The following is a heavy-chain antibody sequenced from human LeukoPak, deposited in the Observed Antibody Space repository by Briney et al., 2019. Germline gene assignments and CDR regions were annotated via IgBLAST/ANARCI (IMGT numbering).Heavy chain of an antibody. J-gene: IGHJ4*02. V-gene: IGHV4-4*02. CDR1: GGSIGSSYW. Sequence: SETLSLTCAVSGGSIGSSYWCSWLRQSPEKGLEWIGEIYHSGSTNYNPSLQSRVTMSVDKSKNQFSLELSSVTAADTAVYYCATASHYSQRLWGQGTLVTVSS. D-gene: IGHD3-10*01. CDR3: ATASHYSQRL. CDR2: IYHSGST.